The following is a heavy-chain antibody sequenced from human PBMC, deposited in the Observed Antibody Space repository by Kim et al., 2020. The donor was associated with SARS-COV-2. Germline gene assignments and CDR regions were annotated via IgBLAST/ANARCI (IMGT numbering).Heavy chain of an antibody. CDR2: IYYSGST. D-gene: IGHD3-22*01. Sequence: SETLSLTCTVSGGSISSYYWSWIRQPPGKGLEWIGYIYYSGSTNYNTSLKSRVTISVDTSKNQFSLKLSSVTAADTAVYYCARVRSSSIIMIVVVDAFDIWGQGTMVTVSS. CDR1: GGSISSYY. V-gene: IGHV4-59*13. J-gene: IGHJ3*02. CDR3: ARVRSSSIIMIVVVDAFDI.